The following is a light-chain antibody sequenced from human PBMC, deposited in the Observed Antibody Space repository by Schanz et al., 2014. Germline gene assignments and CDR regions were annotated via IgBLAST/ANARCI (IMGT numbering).Light chain of an antibody. V-gene: IGLV2-8*01. Sequence: QSVLTQPASVSGSPGQSITISCTGGSSDVGGYDYVSWYQQQPGKAPKVMIYEVSKRPSGVPDRFSGSKSGNTASLTVSGLQAEDEADYYCFSYAGSNNLAFGGGTKLTVL. CDR2: EVS. CDR1: SSDVGGYDY. J-gene: IGLJ2*01. CDR3: FSYAGSNNLA.